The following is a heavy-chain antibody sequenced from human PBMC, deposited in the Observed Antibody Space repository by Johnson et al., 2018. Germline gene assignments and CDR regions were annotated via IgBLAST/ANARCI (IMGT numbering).Heavy chain of an antibody. D-gene: IGHD5-18*01. V-gene: IGHV4-59*07. CDR2: IFYGGSS. CDR3: ARASVDTAMVGAFDI. CDR1: GGSMSTYY. Sequence: QVQLQESGPGLVKSSDTLSLTCTVSGGSMSTYYWSWIRQPPGKGLEWIGYIFYGGSSKHTPSLKSRAFISVDTGKNQFSLNLSSVTAAATAMYYRARASVDTAMVGAFDIWGQGTMVAVSS. J-gene: IGHJ3*02.